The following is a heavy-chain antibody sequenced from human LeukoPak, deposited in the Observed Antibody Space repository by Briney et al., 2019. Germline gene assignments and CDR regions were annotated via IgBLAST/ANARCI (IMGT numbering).Heavy chain of an antibody. CDR2: MSYDGSNK. CDR3: ARDMGYYDFWSGLDY. Sequence: GGSLRLSCAASGFTFRNYAMHWVRQAPGKGLEWVAVMSYDGSNKYYADSVKGRFTISRDNSKSTLYLQMNSLRPEDTAVYYCARDMGYYDFWSGLDYWGQEPWTPSPQ. D-gene: IGHD3-3*01. J-gene: IGHJ4*01. V-gene: IGHV3-30-3*01. CDR1: GFTFRNYA.